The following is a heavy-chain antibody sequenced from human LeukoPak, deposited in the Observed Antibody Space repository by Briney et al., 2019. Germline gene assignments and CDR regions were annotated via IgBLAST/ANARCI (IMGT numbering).Heavy chain of an antibody. CDR2: IHYSGST. V-gene: IGHV4-39*01. CDR3: VRRASGLIDY. Sequence: SESLSLTCTVSGGSLDNSHYYWGWIRQPPGEGLEWIASIHYSGSTHYNPSLKSRATISVDTSKNQCSLKLSSATAADTGVYYCVRRASGLIDYWGQGTLVIVSS. J-gene: IGHJ4*02. D-gene: IGHD6-19*01. CDR1: GGSLDNSHYY.